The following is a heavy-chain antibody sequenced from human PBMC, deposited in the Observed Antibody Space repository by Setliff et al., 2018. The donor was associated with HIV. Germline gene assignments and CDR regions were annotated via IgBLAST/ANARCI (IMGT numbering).Heavy chain of an antibody. V-gene: IGHV4-59*11. CDR1: NGSISSHY. Sequence: KSSETLSLTCTVSNGSISSHYWSWIRQPPGKGLEWIGNMYYSGSTNCNPSLKSRVTISVDRSQNHFSLKLSSVTAADTAVYYCAREVDYYDSSRYLLLYYFDSWGQGTLVTVS. J-gene: IGHJ4*02. D-gene: IGHD3-22*01. CDR3: AREVDYYDSSRYLLLYYFDS. CDR2: MYYSGST.